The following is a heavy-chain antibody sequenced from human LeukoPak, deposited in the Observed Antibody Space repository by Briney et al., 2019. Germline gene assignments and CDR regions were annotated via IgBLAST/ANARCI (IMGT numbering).Heavy chain of an antibody. J-gene: IGHJ4*02. Sequence: ASVKVSCKASGYTFTSCGISWVRQAPGQGLEWMGWISAYNGNTNYAEKLQGRVTMTTDTSTSTAYMELRSLRSDDTAVYYCARGHYDSSGYYYLLDYWGQGTLVTVSS. CDR3: ARGHYDSSGYYYLLDY. CDR2: ISAYNGNT. CDR1: GYTFTSCG. V-gene: IGHV1-18*01. D-gene: IGHD3-22*01.